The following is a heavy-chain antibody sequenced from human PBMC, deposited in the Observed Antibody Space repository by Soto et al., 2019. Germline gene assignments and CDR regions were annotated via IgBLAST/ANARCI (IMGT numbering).Heavy chain of an antibody. D-gene: IGHD5-12*01. CDR2: IASGSGTT. J-gene: IGHJ4*02. CDR1: GFTFSSYS. V-gene: IGHV3-48*01. CDR3: ARDAQSVYSGYEYFFDF. Sequence: EVQLVESGGGLVQPGGSLRLSCAASGFTFSSYSMNWVRQAPGKGLEWVSCIASGSGTTYYADSVKGRFTISRDNAKNSLYLQMNNLRGEDTAMYFCARDAQSVYSGYEYFFDFWGQGTLVTVSS.